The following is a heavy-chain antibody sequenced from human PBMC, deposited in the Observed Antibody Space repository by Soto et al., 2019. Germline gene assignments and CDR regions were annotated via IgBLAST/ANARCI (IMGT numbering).Heavy chain of an antibody. D-gene: IGHD2-21*02. Sequence: SETLSLTCAVSGYSISSGYYWGWIRRPPGKGLEWIGSIYHSGSTYYNPSLKSRVTISVDTSKNQFSLKLSSVTAADTAVYYCARAQIIVVVTHEDSRFDPWGQGTLVTVSS. CDR1: GYSISSGYY. J-gene: IGHJ5*02. CDR2: IYHSGST. CDR3: ARAQIIVVVTHEDSRFDP. V-gene: IGHV4-38-2*01.